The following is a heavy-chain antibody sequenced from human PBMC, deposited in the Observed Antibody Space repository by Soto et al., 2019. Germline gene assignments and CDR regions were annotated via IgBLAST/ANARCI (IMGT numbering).Heavy chain of an antibody. CDR3: AKFYGVDV. Sequence: EVQLLEAGGKLVQPGGSLRLSCAASGFTFASYAMSWVRQAPGKGLEWVSAITGSGGGTYYANSVKGRFTISRDNSKNTLYLDMNSLRAEDTAVYYCAKFYGVDVWGQGTTVSVSS. J-gene: IGHJ6*02. CDR1: GFTFASYA. V-gene: IGHV3-23*01. CDR2: ITGSGGGT.